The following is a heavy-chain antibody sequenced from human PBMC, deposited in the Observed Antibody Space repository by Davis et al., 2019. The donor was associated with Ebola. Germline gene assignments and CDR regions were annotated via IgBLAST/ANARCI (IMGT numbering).Heavy chain of an antibody. CDR1: GYTFTSYG. CDR3: ARETAVAGWGFDY. J-gene: IGHJ4*02. D-gene: IGHD6-19*01. CDR2: ISAYNGNT. Sequence: ASVKVSCKASGYTFTSYGISWVRQAPGQGLEWMGWISAYNGNTNYAQKFQGRVTMTRDTSTSTVYMELSSLRSEDTPVYYCARETAVAGWGFDYWGQGTLVTVSS. V-gene: IGHV1-18*01.